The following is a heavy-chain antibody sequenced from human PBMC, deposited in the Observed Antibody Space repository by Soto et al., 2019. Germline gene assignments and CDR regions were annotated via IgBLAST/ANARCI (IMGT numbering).Heavy chain of an antibody. J-gene: IGHJ3*02. Sequence: QVQLQESGPGLVKPSETLSLTCTVSGASIRSYYWSWLRQPPGKGLEWIGYIYYSGSTNYSPSLKSRVTISIDTSKSPFSLKLSSVTAADTAVYYCARDMATPDLDAFDIWGQGTMVTVSS. CDR3: ARDMATPDLDAFDI. CDR2: IYYSGST. V-gene: IGHV4-59*01. D-gene: IGHD5-12*01. CDR1: GASIRSYY.